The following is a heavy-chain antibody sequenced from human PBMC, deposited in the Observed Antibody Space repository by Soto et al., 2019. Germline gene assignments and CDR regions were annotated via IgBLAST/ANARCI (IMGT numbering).Heavy chain of an antibody. D-gene: IGHD1-26*01. CDR1: GFTFSSYG. V-gene: IGHV3-30*18. CDR3: AKEARSGSYYFDY. CDR2: ISYAGTNE. Sequence: GGSLRLSCAASGFTFSSYGMHWVRQAPGKGLEWVALISYAGTNEYYADSVKGQFTISRDNSKNTLYLQMNSLRAEDTAVYYCAKEARSGSYYFDYWGQGTLVTVPS. J-gene: IGHJ4*02.